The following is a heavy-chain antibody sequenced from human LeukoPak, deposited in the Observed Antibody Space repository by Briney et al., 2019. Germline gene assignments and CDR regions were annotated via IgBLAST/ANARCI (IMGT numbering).Heavy chain of an antibody. J-gene: IGHJ4*02. V-gene: IGHV3-23*01. D-gene: IGHD5-12*01. CDR3: AKGISGYDPPDYFDF. Sequence: GGSLRLSCAASGFTFDNYPMSWVRQAPGKGLEWVSTISGGGGNTYYADSVRGRFTISRDNSKHTLYLQMNRLRAEDTAVYYCAKGISGYDPPDYFDFWGQGTLVTVSS. CDR1: GFTFDNYP. CDR2: ISGGGGNT.